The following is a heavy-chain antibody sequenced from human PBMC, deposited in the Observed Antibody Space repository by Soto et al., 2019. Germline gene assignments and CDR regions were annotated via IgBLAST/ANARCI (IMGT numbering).Heavy chain of an antibody. CDR3: ARDDSSGSVPLRRFDY. D-gene: IGHD6-19*01. Sequence: QVQLVQSGAEVKKPGSSVKVSCTASGGTFSSYAISWVRQAPGQGLEWMGGIIPIFGTANYAQKFQGRVTITADESPSTACMERSSLRSEDAAVYYCARDDSSGSVPLRRFDYWGQGTLVTVSS. CDR2: IIPIFGTA. V-gene: IGHV1-69*01. J-gene: IGHJ4*02. CDR1: GGTFSSYA.